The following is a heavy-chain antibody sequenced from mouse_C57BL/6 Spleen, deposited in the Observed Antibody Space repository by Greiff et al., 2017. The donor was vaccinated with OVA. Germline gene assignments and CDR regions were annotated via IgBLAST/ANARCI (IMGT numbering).Heavy chain of an antibody. CDR1: GFTFNTYA. D-gene: IGHD2-4*01. CDR3: ERVGNYDDCYAMDY. CDR2: IRSKSSNYAT. V-gene: IGHV10-3*01. J-gene: IGHJ4*01. Sequence: EVNLVESGGGLVQPKGSLKLSCAASGFTFNTYAMHWVRQAPGKGLEWVARIRSKSSNYATYYADSVKDRFTISRDDSQSMLYLQMNNLKTEDTAMYYCERVGNYDDCYAMDYWGQGTSVTVSS.